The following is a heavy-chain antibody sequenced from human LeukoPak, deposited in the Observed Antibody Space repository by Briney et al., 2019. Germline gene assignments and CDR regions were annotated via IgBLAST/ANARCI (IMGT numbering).Heavy chain of an antibody. Sequence: PSETLSLTCTVSGGSISSYYWSWIRQPPGKGLEWIGYIYYSGSTNYNPSLKSRVTISVDTSKNQFSLKLSSVTAADTAVYYCARNIVVVPAARYYYYYYMDVWGKGTTVTVSS. CDR1: GGSISSYY. D-gene: IGHD2-2*01. CDR2: IYYSGST. J-gene: IGHJ6*03. V-gene: IGHV4-59*01. CDR3: ARNIVVVPAARYYYYYYMDV.